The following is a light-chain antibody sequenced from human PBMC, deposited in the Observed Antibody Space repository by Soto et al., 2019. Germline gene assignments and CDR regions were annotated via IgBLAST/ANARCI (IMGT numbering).Light chain of an antibody. V-gene: IGKV1-9*01. CDR2: EAS. J-gene: IGKJ5*01. CDR1: HDISTY. Sequence: DIQLTQSPSLLSASVGDRVTITCRASHDISTYLAWYQQKPGKAPKLMIYEASTLQSGVPSRFSGSESGTEFTLTISGLLPEDFATYHCQQLNTLPFTFGQGTRL. CDR3: QQLNTLPFT.